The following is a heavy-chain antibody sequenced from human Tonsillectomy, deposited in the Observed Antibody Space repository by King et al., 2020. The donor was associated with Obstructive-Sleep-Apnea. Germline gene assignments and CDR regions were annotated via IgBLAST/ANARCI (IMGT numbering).Heavy chain of an antibody. CDR2: IKHDGSEK. CDR1: GFTFSNNW. J-gene: IGHJ3*02. CDR3: ACNTHSSGWYGAFDI. Sequence: VQLVESGGGLVQPGGSLRLSCVVSGFTFSNNWMSWVRRAPGKGLEWVANIKHDGSEKYYVDSVEGRFTISRDNAKNSLYLQMNSLRAEDTAVYYCACNTHSSGWYGAFDIWGQGTMVTVSS. V-gene: IGHV3-7*01. D-gene: IGHD6-13*01.